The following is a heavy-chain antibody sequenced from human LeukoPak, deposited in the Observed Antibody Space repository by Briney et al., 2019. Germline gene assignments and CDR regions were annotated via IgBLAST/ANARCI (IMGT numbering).Heavy chain of an antibody. CDR1: GFTVSSNY. CDR3: ARSTLYQYSYGYDVYDY. V-gene: IGHV3-66*01. D-gene: IGHD5-18*01. J-gene: IGHJ4*02. CDR2: IYSGGST. Sequence: XGSLRLSCAASGFTVSSNYMSRVRQAPGKGLEWVSVIYSGGSTYYADSVKGRFTISRDNSKNTLYLQMNSLRAEDTAVYYCARSTLYQYSYGYDVYDYWGQGTLVTVSS.